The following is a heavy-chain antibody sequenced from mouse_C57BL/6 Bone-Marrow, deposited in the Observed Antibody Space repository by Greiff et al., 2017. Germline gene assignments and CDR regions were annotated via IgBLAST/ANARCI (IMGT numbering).Heavy chain of an antibody. V-gene: IGHV1-63*01. D-gene: IGHD1-1*01. CDR1: GYTFTNYW. CDR3: ARGHYYGSSYYAMDY. J-gene: IGHJ4*01. CDR2: IYPGGGYT. Sequence: QVQLQQSGAELVRPGTSVKMSCKASGYTFTNYWIGWAKQRPGHGLEWIGDIYPGGGYTNYNEKFKGKATLTADKSSSTAYMQFSNLTSEDSAIYYCARGHYYGSSYYAMDYWGQGTSVTVSS.